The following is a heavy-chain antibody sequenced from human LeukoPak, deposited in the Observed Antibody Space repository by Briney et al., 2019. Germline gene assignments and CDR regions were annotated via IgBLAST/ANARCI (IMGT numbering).Heavy chain of an antibody. Sequence: GGSLRLSCAASGFTFSSYAMSWVRQAPGKGLEWVSAISGSGGSTYYVDSVKGRFTISRDNSKNTLYLQMNSLRAEDTAVYYCAKMVTMIVVGRFDYWGQGTLVTVSS. CDR3: AKMVTMIVVGRFDY. D-gene: IGHD3-22*01. V-gene: IGHV3-23*01. J-gene: IGHJ4*02. CDR2: ISGSGGST. CDR1: GFTFSSYA.